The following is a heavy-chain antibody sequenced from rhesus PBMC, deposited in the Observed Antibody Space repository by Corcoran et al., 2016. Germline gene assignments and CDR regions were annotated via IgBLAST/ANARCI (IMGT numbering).Heavy chain of an antibody. Sequence: QVQLQESGPGLVKPSETLSITCAVSGASISSYWWNWIRKPPGKGLAWIGEINGNSGSHNHNPTLKSLITISKDASKNQFSLKLSSVTAADTALYYCATLDYSGSYEAFDFWGQGLRVTVSS. V-gene: IGHV4-80*01. CDR2: INGNSGSH. CDR3: ATLDYSGSYEAFDF. CDR1: GASISSYW. J-gene: IGHJ3*01. D-gene: IGHD3-16*01.